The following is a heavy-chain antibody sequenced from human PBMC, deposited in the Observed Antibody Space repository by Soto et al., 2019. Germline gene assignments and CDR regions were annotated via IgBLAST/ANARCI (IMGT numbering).Heavy chain of an antibody. Sequence: QVQLQESGPGLVKPSQTLSLTCTVSGGSISSGDYYWSWIRQPPGKGLEWIGYISYSGSTYYNPSLKSRVTISIDTSKNQFSLKLSSVTAADTAVYYCARRLRFLGGGNFDYWGQGILVTVSS. D-gene: IGHD3-3*01. CDR3: ARRLRFLGGGNFDY. V-gene: IGHV4-30-4*01. CDR1: GGSISSGDYY. CDR2: ISYSGST. J-gene: IGHJ4*02.